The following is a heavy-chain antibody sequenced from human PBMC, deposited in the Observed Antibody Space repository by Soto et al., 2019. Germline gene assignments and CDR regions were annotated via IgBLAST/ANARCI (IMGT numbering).Heavy chain of an antibody. D-gene: IGHD5-18*01. CDR1: GGTFSSYA. CDR2: IIPIFGTA. Sequence: SVEGPCKASGGTFSSYAISWVRQAPGQGLEWMGGIIPIFGTANYAQKFQGRVTITADESTSTAYMELSSLRSEDTAVYYCASPGYSYGYYYYGMDVWGQGTTVTV. V-gene: IGHV1-69*13. J-gene: IGHJ6*02. CDR3: ASPGYSYGYYYYGMDV.